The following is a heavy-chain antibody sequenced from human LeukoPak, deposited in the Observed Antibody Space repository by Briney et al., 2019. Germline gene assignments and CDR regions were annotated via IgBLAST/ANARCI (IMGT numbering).Heavy chain of an antibody. V-gene: IGHV4-59*08. CDR3: ARLWVAVREYYFDY. CDR2: IYYSGST. Sequence: SETLSLTCTVSGGSISSYYWSWIRQPPGKGLEWIGYIYYSGSTNYNPSLKSRVTISVDTSKNQFSLKLSSVTAADTAVYYCARLWVAVREYYFDYWGQGTLVTVSS. J-gene: IGHJ4*02. D-gene: IGHD3-10*01. CDR1: GGSISSYY.